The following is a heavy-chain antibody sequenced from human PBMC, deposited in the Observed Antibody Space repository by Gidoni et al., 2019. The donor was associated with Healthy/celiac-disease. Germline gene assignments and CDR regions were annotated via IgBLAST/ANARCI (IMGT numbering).Heavy chain of an antibody. CDR3: ATNKNYYDSSGYYSGNAFDI. CDR1: GYTLTELS. Sequence: KPGASVKVSCKVSGYTLTELSMHWVRQAPGKGLEWMGGFDPEDGETIYAQKFQGRVTMTEDTSTDTAYMELSSLRSEDTAVYYCATNKNYYDSSGYYSGNAFDIWGQGTMVTVSS. V-gene: IGHV1-24*01. D-gene: IGHD3-22*01. J-gene: IGHJ3*02. CDR2: FDPEDGET.